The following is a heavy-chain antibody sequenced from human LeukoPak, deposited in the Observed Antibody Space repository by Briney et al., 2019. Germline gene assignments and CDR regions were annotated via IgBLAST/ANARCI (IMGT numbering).Heavy chain of an antibody. CDR2: IIPLLRSP. CDR3: ARTSISVSGSLGHDE. D-gene: IGHD6-19*01. CDR1: GNTFTKYA. V-gene: IGHV1-69*06. J-gene: IGHJ4*02. Sequence: SVKVSCKASGNTFTKYAISWVRLAPGQGLEWMGRIIPLLRSPTYAQKFQHRVTITADTSTTTAYMELTSLRSEDTDVYYCARTSISVSGSLGHDEWGQGTLVTVSS.